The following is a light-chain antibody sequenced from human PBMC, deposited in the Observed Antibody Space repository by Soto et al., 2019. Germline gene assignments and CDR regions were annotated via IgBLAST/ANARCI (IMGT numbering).Light chain of an antibody. CDR3: QQYNNWPIT. Sequence: EIVLTQSPVTLSLSPGERATLSCRASQSVSSSYLAWYQQKPGQAPRLLIYGASSRATGIPDRFSGSGSGTDFTLTISRLQSDDFAVYYCQQYNNWPITFGQGTRLEIK. J-gene: IGKJ5*01. CDR1: QSVSSSY. V-gene: IGKV3-20*01. CDR2: GAS.